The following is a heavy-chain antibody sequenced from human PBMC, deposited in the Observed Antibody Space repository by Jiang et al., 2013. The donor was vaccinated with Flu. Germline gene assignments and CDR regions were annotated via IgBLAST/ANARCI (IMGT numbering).Heavy chain of an antibody. CDR2: INHSGST. V-gene: IGHV4-34*01. Sequence: TCAVYGGSFSGYYWSWIRQPPGKGLEWIGEINHSGSTNYNPSLKSRVTISVDTSKNQFSLKLSSVTAADTAVYYCARKKGRIVVVAGAPRADWFDPWGQGTLVT. CDR3: ARKKGRIVVVAGAPRADWFDP. CDR1: GGSFSGYY. J-gene: IGHJ5*02. D-gene: IGHD3-22*01.